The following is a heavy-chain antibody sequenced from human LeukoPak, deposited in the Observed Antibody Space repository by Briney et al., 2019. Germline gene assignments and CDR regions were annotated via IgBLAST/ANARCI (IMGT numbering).Heavy chain of an antibody. Sequence: SETLSLTCAVYGGSFSGYYWSWIRQPPGKGLEWIGEINHSGSTNYNPSLKSRVTISVDTSKNRFSLKLSSVTAADTAVYYCARVRGRIAAAVRWGQGTLVTVSS. J-gene: IGHJ4*02. CDR1: GGSFSGYY. V-gene: IGHV4-34*01. D-gene: IGHD6-13*01. CDR3: ARVRGRIAAAVR. CDR2: INHSGST.